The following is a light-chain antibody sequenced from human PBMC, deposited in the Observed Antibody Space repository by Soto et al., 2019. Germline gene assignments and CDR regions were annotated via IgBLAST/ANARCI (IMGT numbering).Light chain of an antibody. J-gene: IGLJ3*02. CDR1: SSDVGGYNY. V-gene: IGLV2-14*01. CDR3: CSYTSSSTWV. Sequence: QSVLTQPASVSGSPGQSITISCTGTSSDVGGYNYVSWYQQHPGKAPKLMIYEVSNRPSGVSNRFSGSKSGNTASLTISGLQAEDEAEYYCCSYTSSSTWVFGGGTKVTVL. CDR2: EVS.